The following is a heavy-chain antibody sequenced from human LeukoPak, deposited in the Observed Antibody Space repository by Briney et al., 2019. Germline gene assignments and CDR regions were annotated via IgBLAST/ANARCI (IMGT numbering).Heavy chain of an antibody. J-gene: IGHJ4*02. CDR2: ISYDGSNK. D-gene: IGHD4-23*01. CDR1: GFTFSSCG. Sequence: PGRSLRLSCAASGFTFSSCGMHWVRQAPGKGLEWVAVISYDGSNKYYADSVKGRFTISRDNSKNTLYLQMNSLRAEDTAVYYCASCGGNSFFDYWGQGTLVTVSS. CDR3: ASCGGNSFFDY. V-gene: IGHV3-30*03.